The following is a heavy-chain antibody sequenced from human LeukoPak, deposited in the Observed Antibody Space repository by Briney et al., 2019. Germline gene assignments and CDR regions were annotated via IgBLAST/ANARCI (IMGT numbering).Heavy chain of an antibody. CDR2: ISSSGTYI. CDR1: GFTFSSYS. V-gene: IGHV3-21*06. J-gene: IGHJ5*02. CDR3: VRQMIRFWFDP. D-gene: IGHD3-16*01. Sequence: GGSLRLSCAASGFTFSSYSMNWVRQAPWKGLEWVSSISSSGTYIYYADSVRGRFTISRDNAKNAVFLQMNSLRDDDTAVYYCVRQMIRFWFDPWGQGTRVTVSS.